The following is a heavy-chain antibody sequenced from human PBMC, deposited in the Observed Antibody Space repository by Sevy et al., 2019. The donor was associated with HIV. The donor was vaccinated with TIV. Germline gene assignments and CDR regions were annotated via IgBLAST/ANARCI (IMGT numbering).Heavy chain of an antibody. CDR3: TRNGGAFDNGFDP. J-gene: IGHJ5*02. V-gene: IGHV3-48*03. CDR2: ISSSGSSI. D-gene: IGHD2-8*01. CDR1: GFTYNGYG. Sequence: GGSLRLSCAAFGFTYNGYGMNWVRQAPGKGLEWVSKISSSGSSIYYADSVKGRFTISRDNAKNSLNLQMNSLRAEDTAVYYCTRNGGAFDNGFDPWGQGTLVTVSS.